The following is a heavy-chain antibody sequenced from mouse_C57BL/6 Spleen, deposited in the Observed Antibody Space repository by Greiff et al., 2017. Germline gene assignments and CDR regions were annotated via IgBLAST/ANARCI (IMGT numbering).Heavy chain of an antibody. V-gene: IGHV1-15*01. Sequence: QVQLKQSGAELVRPGASVTLSCKASGYTFTDYEMHWVKQTPVHGLEWIGAIDPETGGTAYNQKFKGKAILTADKSSSTAYMELRSLTSEDSAVYYCTQYDYGRDYWGQGTTLTVSS. CDR1: GYTFTDYE. CDR3: TQYDYGRDY. CDR2: IDPETGGT. D-gene: IGHD2-4*01. J-gene: IGHJ2*01.